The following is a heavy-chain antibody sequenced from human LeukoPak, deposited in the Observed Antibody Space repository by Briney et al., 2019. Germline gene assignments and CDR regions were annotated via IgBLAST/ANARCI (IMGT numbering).Heavy chain of an antibody. CDR3: ARGPNWTGMDV. CDR1: GGSISSYY. J-gene: IGHJ6*02. CDR2: INHSGST. V-gene: IGHV4-34*01. Sequence: PETLSLTCTVSGGSISSYYWSWTRRPPGKGLEWIGEINHSGSTNYNPSLKSRVTVSVDTSKNQFSLKLSSVTAADTAVYYCARGPNWTGMDVWGQGTTVTVSS. D-gene: IGHD1-20*01.